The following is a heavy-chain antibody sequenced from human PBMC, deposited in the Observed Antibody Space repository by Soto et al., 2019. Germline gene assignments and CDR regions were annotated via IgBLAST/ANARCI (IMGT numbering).Heavy chain of an antibody. Sequence: SETLSLTCTVSGGSISSSSYYWGWIRQPPGKGLEWIGSIYYSGSTYYNPSLESRVTISVDTSKNQFSLKLSSVTAADTAVYYCARHLAGGSFNYYYYGTDVWGQGTTVTGSS. J-gene: IGHJ6*02. CDR2: IYYSGST. V-gene: IGHV4-39*01. CDR1: GGSISSSSYY. D-gene: IGHD2-15*01. CDR3: ARHLAGGSFNYYYYGTDV.